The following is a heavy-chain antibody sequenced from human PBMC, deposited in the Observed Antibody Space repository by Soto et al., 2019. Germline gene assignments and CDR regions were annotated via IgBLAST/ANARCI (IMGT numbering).Heavy chain of an antibody. J-gene: IGHJ4*02. CDR3: ARIQLDTIMALDY. CDR2: VWSNGNLK. V-gene: IGHV3-33*01. D-gene: IGHD1-1*01. CDR1: GVTFDAYG. Sequence: QVPLVESGGGVVQPGGSLRLSCAASGVTFDAYGFHWVRQAPGKGLEWVAVVWSNGNLKYYADSVKGRFTISRDSSKSALNLQMNSLRADDTAVYYCARIQLDTIMALDYWGQGTLVTVSS.